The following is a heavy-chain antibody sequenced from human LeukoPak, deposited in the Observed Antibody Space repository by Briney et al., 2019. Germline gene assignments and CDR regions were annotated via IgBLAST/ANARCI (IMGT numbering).Heavy chain of an antibody. V-gene: IGHV1-3*01. CDR2: INGGNDDA. Sequence: ASVKLSCTTSGYTFTSYGMHWVRQAPGQRLEWMAWINGGNDDAKYSQKFQGRVTIIRDTSASTAYMELSSLGSEDTAVYYCARVPLSDSSGHYYPHWGQGTLVTVSS. CDR3: ARVPLSDSSGHYYPH. CDR1: GYTFTSYG. J-gene: IGHJ1*01. D-gene: IGHD3-22*01.